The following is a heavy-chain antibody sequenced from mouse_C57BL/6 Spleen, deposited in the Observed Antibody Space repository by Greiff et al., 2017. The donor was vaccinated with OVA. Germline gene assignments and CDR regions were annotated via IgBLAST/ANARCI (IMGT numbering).Heavy chain of an antibody. V-gene: IGHV1-50*01. Sequence: QVQLQQPGAELVKPGASVKLSCKASGYTFTSYWMQWVKQRPGQGLEWIGEIDPSDSYTNYNQKFKGKATLTVDTSSSTAYMQLSSLTSEDSAVYYCARTSRNAMDDWGKGTSVTVSS. CDR3: ARTSRNAMDD. CDR2: IDPSDSYT. J-gene: IGHJ4*01. CDR1: GYTFTSYW.